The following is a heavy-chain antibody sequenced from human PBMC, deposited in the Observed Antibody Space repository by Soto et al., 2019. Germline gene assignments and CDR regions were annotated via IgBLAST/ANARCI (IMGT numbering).Heavy chain of an antibody. CDR1: GFTFSSYW. J-gene: IGHJ5*02. D-gene: IGHD6-19*01. V-gene: IGHV3-7*05. CDR3: ARGTRSIAVAGTENWFDP. CDR2: IKQDGSEK. Sequence: GGSLRLSCAASGFTFSSYWMSWVRQAPGKGLEWVANIKQDGSEKYYVDSVKGRFTISRDNAKNSLYLQMNSLRAEDTAVYYCARGTRSIAVAGTENWFDPWDQGTLVTVSS.